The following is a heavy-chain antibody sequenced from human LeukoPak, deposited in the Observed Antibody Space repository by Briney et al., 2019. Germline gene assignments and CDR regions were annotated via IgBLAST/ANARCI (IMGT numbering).Heavy chain of an antibody. D-gene: IGHD3-16*01. V-gene: IGHV4-31*03. CDR2: IYYSGST. CDR1: GGSISSGGYY. Sequence: SETLSLTCTVSGGSISSGGYYWSWIRQHPGKGLEWIGYIYYSGSTYYNPSLKSRVTISIDTSKNQFSLNLSSVTAEDTAVYYCAREGEGRIDYWGQGTLVTVSS. CDR3: AREGEGRIDY. J-gene: IGHJ4*02.